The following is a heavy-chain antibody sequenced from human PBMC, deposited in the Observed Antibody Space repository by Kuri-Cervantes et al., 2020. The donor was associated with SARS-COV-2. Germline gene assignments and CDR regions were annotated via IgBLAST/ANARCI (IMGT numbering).Heavy chain of an antibody. D-gene: IGHD4-11*01. CDR3: ATHDYGNYEEYWFDP. CDR1: GYTFTSYD. Sequence: ASVKVSCKASGYTFTSYDINWVRQATGQGLEWMGWMNPNSGDTGYAQKFQGRVTITRNTSISTAYMELSSLRSEDTAVYYCATHDYGNYEEYWFDPWGQGTLVTVSS. CDR2: MNPNSGDT. V-gene: IGHV1-8*03. J-gene: IGHJ5*02.